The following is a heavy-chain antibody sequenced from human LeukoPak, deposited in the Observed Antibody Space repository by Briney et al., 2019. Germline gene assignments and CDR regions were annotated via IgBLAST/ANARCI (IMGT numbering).Heavy chain of an antibody. CDR2: INPNTGST. CDR1: GYSFTGYY. D-gene: IGHD3-10*01. Sequence: AASVKVSCKASGYSFTGYYIHWVRQAPGQGLEWMGWINPNTGSTNYAQKFQGRVTMTTDTSISTGYMELSRLRSDDTAIYYCARRHSGVPAPWGQGTQVTVSS. J-gene: IGHJ5*02. CDR3: ARRHSGVPAP. V-gene: IGHV1-2*02.